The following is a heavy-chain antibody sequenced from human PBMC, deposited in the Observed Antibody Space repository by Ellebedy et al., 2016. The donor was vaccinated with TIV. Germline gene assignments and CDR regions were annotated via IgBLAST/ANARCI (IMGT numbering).Heavy chain of an antibody. Sequence: GESLKISXAASGFTFSSYWMSWVRQAPGKGLEWVANIKQDGSEKYYVDSVKGRFTISRDNAKNSLYLQMNSLRAEDTAVYYCARGSTSYGPFDYWGQGTLVTVSS. CDR2: IKQDGSEK. D-gene: IGHD2-2*01. J-gene: IGHJ4*02. CDR3: ARGSTSYGPFDY. CDR1: GFTFSSYW. V-gene: IGHV3-7*01.